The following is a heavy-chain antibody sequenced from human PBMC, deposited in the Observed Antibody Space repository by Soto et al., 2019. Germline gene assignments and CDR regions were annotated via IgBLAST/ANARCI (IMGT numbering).Heavy chain of an antibody. D-gene: IGHD3-3*02. CDR2: IWFDGSNE. Sequence: GGSLRLSCAASRFTFSDYGMHWVLQAPGEWLQSVAVIWFDGSNEHYADSVKGRFTISRDNSKNTLYLQLYSLRAGDTAVYYCASGRPFSSTTSFSYGMDVWGQASPETVCS. V-gene: IGHV3-33*01. J-gene: IGHJ6*01. CDR1: RFTFSDYG. CDR3: ASGRPFSSTTSFSYGMDV.